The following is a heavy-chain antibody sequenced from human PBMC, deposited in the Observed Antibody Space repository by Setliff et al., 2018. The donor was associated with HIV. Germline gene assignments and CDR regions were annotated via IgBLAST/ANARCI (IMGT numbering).Heavy chain of an antibody. D-gene: IGHD6-19*01. J-gene: IGHJ4*02. CDR1: GVSVNSRTYY. CDR3: ARQGAVTGHAFDS. Sequence: SETLSLTCAVSGVSVNSRTYYWGWVRQPPGRGLEWIASIHYGGSVFYNPSLRIRVTLSVGTSKKHFFLNLSFATTADTAVYYCARQGAVTGHAFDSWGPGALVTVSS. CDR2: IHYGGSV. V-gene: IGHV4-39*01.